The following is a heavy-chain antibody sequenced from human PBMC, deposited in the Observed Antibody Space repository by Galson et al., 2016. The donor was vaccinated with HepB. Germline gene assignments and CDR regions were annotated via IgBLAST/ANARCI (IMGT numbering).Heavy chain of an antibody. Sequence: SVKVSCKASGYTFTNYAIHWVRQAPGQRLEWMAWMNAGNGDTKFSQKFQGRVTLIRDESASKAYMELSSLRSEDTAVYYCARQWLGGIAYYWGQGTLVTVSS. J-gene: IGHJ4*02. CDR1: GYTFTNYA. CDR3: ARQWLGGIAYY. D-gene: IGHD6-19*01. V-gene: IGHV1-3*01. CDR2: MNAGNGDT.